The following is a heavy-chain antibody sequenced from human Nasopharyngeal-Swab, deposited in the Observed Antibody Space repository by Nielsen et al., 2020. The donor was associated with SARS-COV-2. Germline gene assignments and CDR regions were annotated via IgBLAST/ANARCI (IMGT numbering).Heavy chain of an antibody. V-gene: IGHV4-4*02. Sequence: SETLSLTCAVSGGSISSSNWWSWVRQPPGKGLEWIGEIYHSGSANYNPSLKSRVTISVDKSKNQFALKLSSVTAADTAVYYCARLKGWELPGIDAFDIWGQGTMVTVSS. CDR3: ARLKGWELPGIDAFDI. D-gene: IGHD1-26*01. CDR1: GGSISSSNW. CDR2: IYHSGSA. J-gene: IGHJ3*02.